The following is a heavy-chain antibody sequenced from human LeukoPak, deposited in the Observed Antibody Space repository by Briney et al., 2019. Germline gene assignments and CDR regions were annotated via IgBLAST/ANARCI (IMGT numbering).Heavy chain of an antibody. CDR3: AKRNTMVGGGSCFDY. V-gene: IGHV3-23*05. CDR2: IFCKGYTT. J-gene: IGHJ4*02. CDR1: GFSFSIYA. D-gene: IGHD3-10*01. Sequence: PGGSLRLSCAASGFSFSIYAMNWVRQAPGKGLEWGSIIFCKGYTTYYADSVKRRLTVPRDNSKATLYLKMNELSPDDTAIYYCAKRNTMVGGGSCFDYWGQGLLVTVSS.